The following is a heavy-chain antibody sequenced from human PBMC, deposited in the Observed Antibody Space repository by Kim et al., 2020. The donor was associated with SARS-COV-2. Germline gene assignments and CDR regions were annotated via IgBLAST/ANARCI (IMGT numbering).Heavy chain of an antibody. Sequence: GGSLRLSCGASGFTFTSHDLHWVRQAPGKGLEWVSGIRCGGSREYYADSVKGRFTISRDNSKNTVYLQLNIVRAEDTATYYCVRQIAGGDFDSWGQGTLV. CDR1: GFTFTSHD. V-gene: IGHV3-23*01. CDR3: VRQIAGGDFDS. J-gene: IGHJ4*02. CDR2: IRCGGSRE. D-gene: IGHD2-21*01.